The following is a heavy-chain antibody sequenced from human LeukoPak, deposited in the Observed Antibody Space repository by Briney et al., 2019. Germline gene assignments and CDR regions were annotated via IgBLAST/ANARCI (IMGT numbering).Heavy chain of an antibody. D-gene: IGHD1-26*01. J-gene: IGHJ4*02. V-gene: IGHV4-38-2*02. CDR3: ARAIEVGAMTPFDY. Sequence: SETLSLTRTVSGYSISSGYYWGWIRQPPGKGLEWIGSIYHSGSTYYNPSLKSRVTISVDTSKNQFSLKLSSVTAADTAVYYCARAIEVGAMTPFDYWGQGTLVTVSS. CDR2: IYHSGST. CDR1: GYSISSGYY.